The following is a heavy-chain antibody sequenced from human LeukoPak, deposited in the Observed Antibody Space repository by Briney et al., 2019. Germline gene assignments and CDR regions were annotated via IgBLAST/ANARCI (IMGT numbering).Heavy chain of an antibody. J-gene: IGHJ4*02. CDR2: VIPIFGTA. CDR1: GGTFSSYA. V-gene: IGHV1-69*13. CDR3: ARADILTGYNFDY. D-gene: IGHD3-9*01. Sequence: ASVKVSCKASGGTFSSYAISWVRQAPGQGLEWMGGVIPIFGTANYAQKFQGRVTITADESTSTAYMELSSLRSEDTAVYYCARADILTGYNFDYWGQGTLVTVSS.